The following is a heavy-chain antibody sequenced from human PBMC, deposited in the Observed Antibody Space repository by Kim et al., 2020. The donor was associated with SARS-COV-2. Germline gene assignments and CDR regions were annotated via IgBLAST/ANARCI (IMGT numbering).Heavy chain of an antibody. CDR3: ARVLAPYGFDI. V-gene: IGHV3-74*03. J-gene: IGHJ3*02. Sequence: TTYANSVKDRFTTSSENAKSTMFMQMDGLRAEDTAVYYCARVLAPYGFDIWGQGTIVTVSS. CDR2: T.